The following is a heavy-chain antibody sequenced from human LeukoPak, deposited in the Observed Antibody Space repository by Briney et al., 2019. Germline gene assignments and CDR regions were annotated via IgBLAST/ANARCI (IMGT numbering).Heavy chain of an antibody. J-gene: IGHJ5*02. V-gene: IGHV4-39*07. D-gene: IGHD6-13*01. CDR3: ARVSQQLVHLGP. CDR2: VYYSGST. Sequence: SETLSLTCTVSGGSISSSSYYWGWIRQPPGKGLEWIGRVYYSGSTYYNPSLKSRVTISVDKSKNQFSLKLSSVTAADTAVYYCARVSQQLVHLGPWGQGTLVTVSS. CDR1: GGSISSSSYY.